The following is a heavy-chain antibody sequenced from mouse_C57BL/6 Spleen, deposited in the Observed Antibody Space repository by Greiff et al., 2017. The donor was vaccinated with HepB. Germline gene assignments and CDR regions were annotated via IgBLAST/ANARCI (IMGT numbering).Heavy chain of an antibody. J-gene: IGHJ2*01. Sequence: LVESGAELVRPGASVTLSCKASGYTFTDYEMHWVKQTPVHGLEWIGAIDPETGGTAYNQKFKGKAILTADKSSSTAYMELRSLTSEDSAVYYCTRHLYFDYWGQGTTLTVSS. CDR1: GYTFTDYE. V-gene: IGHV1-15*01. CDR3: TRHLYFDY. CDR2: IDPETGGT.